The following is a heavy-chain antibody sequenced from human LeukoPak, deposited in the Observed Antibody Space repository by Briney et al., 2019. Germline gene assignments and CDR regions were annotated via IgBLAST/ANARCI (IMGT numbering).Heavy chain of an antibody. V-gene: IGHV1-69*13. Sequence: ASVKVSCKASGGTFSNYAISWVRQAPGQGLEWMGGIIPISGTRNYAQKFQGRVTITADESSSTAYMELSSLGSEDTGVYYCARSYGSGSYYNINYLDYWGQGTLVTVSS. J-gene: IGHJ4*02. D-gene: IGHD3-10*01. CDR2: IIPISGTR. CDR3: ARSYGSGSYYNINYLDY. CDR1: GGTFSNYA.